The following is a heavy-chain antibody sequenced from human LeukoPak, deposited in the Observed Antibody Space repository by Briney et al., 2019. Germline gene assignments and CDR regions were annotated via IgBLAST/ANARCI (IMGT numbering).Heavy chain of an antibody. D-gene: IGHD3-9*01. CDR3: ARAPTGHFDWLFDANFDY. CDR2: ISSSSSYI. V-gene: IGHV3-21*01. J-gene: IGHJ4*02. Sequence: PGGSLRLSCAASGFTVSSNYMSWVRQAPEKGLEWVSSISSSSSYIYYADSVKGRFTISRDNAKNSLYLQMNSLRAEDTAVYYCARAPTGHFDWLFDANFDYWGQGTLVTVSS. CDR1: GFTVSSNY.